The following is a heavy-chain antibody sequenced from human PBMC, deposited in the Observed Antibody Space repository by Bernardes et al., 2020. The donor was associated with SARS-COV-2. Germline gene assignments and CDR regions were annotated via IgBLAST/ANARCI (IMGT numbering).Heavy chain of an antibody. Sequence: GESLKISCKGSAYSFSSYWIAWVRQMPGKGLEWMGIIYPGDSDTRYSPSFQGQVSISVDKSISTAYLQWSSLKASDTAMYYCARWVAVAGMQETHLDYWGQGTLVTVSS. V-gene: IGHV5-51*01. D-gene: IGHD6-19*01. CDR2: IYPGDSDT. CDR3: ARWVAVAGMQETHLDY. J-gene: IGHJ4*02. CDR1: AYSFSSYW.